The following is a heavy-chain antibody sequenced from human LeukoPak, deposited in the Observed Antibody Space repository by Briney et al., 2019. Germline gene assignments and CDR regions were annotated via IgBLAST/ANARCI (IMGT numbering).Heavy chain of an antibody. Sequence: ASVKVSCKASGYTFTSYGISWVRQAPGQGLEWMGWISAYNGNTNYAQKLQGRVTMTTDTSTSTAYMELRSLRSDDTAVYYCARDYGDYGGFHYFDYWGQGTLVTVSS. CDR2: ISAYNGNT. CDR1: GYTFTSYG. V-gene: IGHV1-18*01. J-gene: IGHJ4*02. D-gene: IGHD4-17*01. CDR3: ARDYGDYGGFHYFDY.